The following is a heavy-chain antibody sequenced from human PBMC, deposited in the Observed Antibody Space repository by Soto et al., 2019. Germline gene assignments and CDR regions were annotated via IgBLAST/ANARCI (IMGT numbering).Heavy chain of an antibody. CDR1: GCSLSTSGVG. D-gene: IGHD1-1*01. J-gene: IGHJ3*02. Sequence: QGTLKESGPTLVKPTQTLTLTCSFSGCSLSTSGVGVGWIRQSPGKALEWLALIYWRGDEHYRPSLKSRLSIINDTSKTPVIIIITDMDPVDTATYYFAGGSATLPVFAFDIWGQGTMVTVAS. CDR3: AGGSATLPVFAFDI. V-gene: IGHV2-5*01. CDR2: IYWRGDE.